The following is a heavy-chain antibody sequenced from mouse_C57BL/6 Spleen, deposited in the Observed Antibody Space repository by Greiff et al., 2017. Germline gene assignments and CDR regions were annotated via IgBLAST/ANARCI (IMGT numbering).Heavy chain of an antibody. V-gene: IGHV1-82*01. CDR2: IYPGDGDT. CDR3: ARDTTVGATDY. D-gene: IGHD1-1*01. Sequence: VQLQQSGPELVKPGASVKISCKASGYAFSSSWMNWVKQRPGKGLEWIGRIYPGDGDTNYNGKFKGKATLTADKSSSTAYMQLSSLTSEDSAVYFCARDTTVGATDYWGQGTTLTVSS. CDR1: GYAFSSSW. J-gene: IGHJ2*01.